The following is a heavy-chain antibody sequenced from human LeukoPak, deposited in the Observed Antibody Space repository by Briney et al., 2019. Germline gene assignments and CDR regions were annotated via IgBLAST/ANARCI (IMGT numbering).Heavy chain of an antibody. CDR2: IKQDGSEK. J-gene: IGHJ6*03. CDR3: ARPRYCSSTSCYSYYMDV. V-gene: IGHV3-7*01. CDR1: GFTFSSYW. Sequence: GGSLRLSCAASGFTFSSYWMSWVRQAPGKGLEWVANIKQDGSEKYYVDSVKGRFAISRDNAKNSLYLQMNSLRAEDTAVYYCARPRYCSSTSCYSYYMDVWGKGTTVTVSS. D-gene: IGHD2-2*01.